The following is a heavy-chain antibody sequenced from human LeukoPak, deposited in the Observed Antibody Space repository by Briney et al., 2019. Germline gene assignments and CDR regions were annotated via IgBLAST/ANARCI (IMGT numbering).Heavy chain of an antibody. D-gene: IGHD3-22*01. CDR3: ARGYYFDSSPHYYFGMDV. CDR2: IKKDGSEK. Sequence: PGGSLRLSCAASGFTFSNYWMSWVRQAPGKGLEWVTNIKKDGSEKYYVDSVQGRFTISRDNANTSLYLQMNSLRAEDSAVYYCARGYYFDSSPHYYFGMDVWGKGTTVTVSS. CDR1: GFTFSNYW. V-gene: IGHV3-7*04. J-gene: IGHJ6*04.